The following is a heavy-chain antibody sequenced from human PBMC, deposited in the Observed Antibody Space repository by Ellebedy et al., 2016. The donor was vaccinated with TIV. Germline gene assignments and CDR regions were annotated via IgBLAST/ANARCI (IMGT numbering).Heavy chain of an antibody. D-gene: IGHD4-11*01. V-gene: IGHV3-23*01. CDR2: ISGSGGST. Sequence: GESLKISXAASGFTFSSYAMSWVRQAPGKGLEWVSAISGSGGSTYYADSVKGRFTISRDNSKNTLYLQMNSLRAEETAVYYCAKDRTVTDWYGMDVWGQGTTVTVSS. J-gene: IGHJ6*02. CDR3: AKDRTVTDWYGMDV. CDR1: GFTFSSYA.